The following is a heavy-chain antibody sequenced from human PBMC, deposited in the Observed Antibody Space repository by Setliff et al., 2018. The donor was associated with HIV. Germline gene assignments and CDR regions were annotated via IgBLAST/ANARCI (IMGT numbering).Heavy chain of an antibody. V-gene: IGHV1-18*01. D-gene: IGHD3-22*01. CDR2: ISVYNGNT. Sequence: CKASGYSFSSYGVSWVRQAPGQGLEWMGWISVYNGNTNYTQKLQNRVTMTTDTSTGTAYMELRSLRSDDTAVYYCARDTHYFDRRDYYFYIDVWGKGTTVTVSS. CDR1: GYSFSSYG. CDR3: ARDTHYFDRRDYYFYIDV. J-gene: IGHJ6*03.